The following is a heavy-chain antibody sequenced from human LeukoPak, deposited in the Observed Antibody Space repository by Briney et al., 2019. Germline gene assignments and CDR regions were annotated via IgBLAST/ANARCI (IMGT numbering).Heavy chain of an antibody. V-gene: IGHV3-23*01. Sequence: PGGSLRLSCAASGFTFSSYAMSWVRQAPGKGLEWVSAISGSGGSTYYADSVKGRFTISRDNSKNSLYLQMNSLRAEDTAVYYCARVLEWLPHAEYFQHWGQGTLVTVSS. D-gene: IGHD3-3*01. J-gene: IGHJ1*01. CDR2: ISGSGGST. CDR3: ARVLEWLPHAEYFQH. CDR1: GFTFSSYA.